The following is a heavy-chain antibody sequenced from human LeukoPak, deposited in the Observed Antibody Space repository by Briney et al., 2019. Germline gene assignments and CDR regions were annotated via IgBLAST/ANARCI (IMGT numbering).Heavy chain of an antibody. CDR3: ARLRSPSYYDFWSGYYYNWFDP. Sequence: ASVKVSCKASGYTFTSYGISWVRQAPGQGLEWMGWISAYNGNTNYAQKLQGRVTMTTDTSTSTAYMELRSLRSDDTAVYYCARLRSPSYYDFWSGYYYNWFDPWGQGTLVTVSS. J-gene: IGHJ5*02. D-gene: IGHD3-3*01. V-gene: IGHV1-18*01. CDR2: ISAYNGNT. CDR1: GYTFTSYG.